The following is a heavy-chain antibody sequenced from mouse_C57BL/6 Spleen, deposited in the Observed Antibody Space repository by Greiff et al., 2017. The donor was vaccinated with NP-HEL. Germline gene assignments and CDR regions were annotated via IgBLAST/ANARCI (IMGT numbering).Heavy chain of an antibody. CDR1: GYTFTDYY. V-gene: IGHV1-26*01. D-gene: IGHD2-3*01. J-gene: IGHJ1*03. Sequence: EVQLQQSGPELVKPGASVKISCKASGYTFTDYYMNWVKQSHGKSLEWIGDINPNNGGTSYNQKFKGKATLTVDKSSSTAYMELRSLTSEDSAVYYCARHDGYLYWYFDVWGTGTTVTVSS. CDR3: ARHDGYLYWYFDV. CDR2: INPNNGGT.